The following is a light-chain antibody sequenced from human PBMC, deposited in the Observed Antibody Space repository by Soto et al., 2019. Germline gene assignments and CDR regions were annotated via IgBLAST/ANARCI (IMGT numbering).Light chain of an antibody. J-gene: IGKJ1*01. V-gene: IGKV1-5*01. CDR2: DVS. Sequence: DILMTQSPSTLSASVEDRVTITCRASQSISSWLAWYQYKSGKAPQLLIYDVSTVESGVPSRLSGSGFGTEFSLTISRLQPEDFATYFCQEYETHLRTFGPGTKVEIK. CDR3: QEYETHLRT. CDR1: QSISSW.